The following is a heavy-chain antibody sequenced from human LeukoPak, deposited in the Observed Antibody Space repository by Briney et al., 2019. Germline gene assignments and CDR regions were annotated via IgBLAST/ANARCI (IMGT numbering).Heavy chain of an antibody. V-gene: IGHV3-30-3*01. CDR2: ISYDGSNK. CDR3: ARGWAAVGWSNHDAFDI. D-gene: IGHD6-19*01. J-gene: IGHJ3*02. CDR1: GFTFSSYA. Sequence: PGGSLRLSCAASGFTFSSYAMHWVRQAPGKGLEWVAVISYDGSNKYYADSVKGRFTISRDNSKNTLYLQMNSLRAEDTAVYYCARGWAAVGWSNHDAFDIWGQGTMVTVSS.